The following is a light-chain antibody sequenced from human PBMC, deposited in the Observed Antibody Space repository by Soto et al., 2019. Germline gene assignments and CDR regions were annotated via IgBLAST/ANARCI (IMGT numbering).Light chain of an antibody. CDR2: NAS. CDR1: QSISGW. V-gene: IGKV1-5*03. Sequence: DTQMTQSPSTLSASVGDRVTITCRASQSISGWLAWYQQKPGNAPKLLIYNASRLQSGVPSRFSGSGSGTEFTLTISGLQAEDFATYYCQHYNDYPWTFGQGTKVEI. CDR3: QHYNDYPWT. J-gene: IGKJ1*01.